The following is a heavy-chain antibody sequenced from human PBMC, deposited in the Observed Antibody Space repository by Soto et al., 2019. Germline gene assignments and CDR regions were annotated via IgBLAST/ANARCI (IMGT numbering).Heavy chain of an antibody. D-gene: IGHD6-13*01. V-gene: IGHV1-69*01. CDR2: IVPLFGSV. Sequence: QVPLMQSGTEVKKPGSSVKVSCKASGGTFSNYAINWVRQAPGQGLEWRGGIVPLFGSVNYAQKFQGRVTITADESTTTAYMELSSLTSEDTAVYYCARVVGLNVGLAARYNYYAMDVWGQGTMVTVSS. J-gene: IGHJ6*02. CDR3: ARVVGLNVGLAARYNYYAMDV. CDR1: GGTFSNYA.